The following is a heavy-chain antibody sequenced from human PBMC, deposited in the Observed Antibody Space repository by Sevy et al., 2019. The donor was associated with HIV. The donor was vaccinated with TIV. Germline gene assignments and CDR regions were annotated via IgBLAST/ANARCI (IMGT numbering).Heavy chain of an antibody. Sequence: GGSLRLSCAASGFTFSTYAMYWVRQAPGKGLQWVAVISYDGINKYYTDSVKGRFTISRDNSKSTLYLQMNSLRAEDTAVYYCARDLSIDYWGQGTLATVSS. CDR2: ISYDGINK. CDR3: ARDLSIDY. J-gene: IGHJ4*02. CDR1: GFTFSTYA. V-gene: IGHV3-30-3*01. D-gene: IGHD3-16*02.